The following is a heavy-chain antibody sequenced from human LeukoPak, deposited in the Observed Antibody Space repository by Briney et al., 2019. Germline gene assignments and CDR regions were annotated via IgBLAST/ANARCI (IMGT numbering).Heavy chain of an antibody. CDR1: GYTFTSYG. J-gene: IGHJ4*02. CDR3: ARDGIVVVPAATWNDY. CDR2: ISAYNGNT. D-gene: IGHD2-2*01. V-gene: IGHV1-18*01. Sequence: ASVKVSCKASGYTFTSYGISWVRQAPGQGLEWMGWISAYNGNTNYAQKLQGRVTMTTDTSTSTAYMELRSLRSDDTVVYYCARDGIVVVPAATWNDYWGQGTLVTVSS.